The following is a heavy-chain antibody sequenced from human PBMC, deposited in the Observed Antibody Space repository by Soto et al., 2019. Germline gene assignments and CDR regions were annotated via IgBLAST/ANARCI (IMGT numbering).Heavy chain of an antibody. D-gene: IGHD3-22*01. CDR3: AKAPKIIVVITFFDY. CDR1: GFTFSSYA. CDR2: ISGGGDST. Sequence: PGGSLRLSCAASGFTFSSYAMSWVRQAPGKGLEWVSVISGGGDSTYYADSVKGRFTISRDNSKNTLYLQMNSLGAEDTAVYYCAKAPKIIVVITFFDYWGQGTLVTVSS. J-gene: IGHJ4*02. V-gene: IGHV3-23*01.